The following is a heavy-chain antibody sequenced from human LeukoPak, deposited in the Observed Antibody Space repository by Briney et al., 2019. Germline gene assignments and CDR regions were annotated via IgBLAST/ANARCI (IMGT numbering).Heavy chain of an antibody. V-gene: IGHV3-33*01. J-gene: IGHJ4*02. CDR2: IWYDGSNK. D-gene: IGHD1-26*01. CDR1: GFSFSRYG. Sequence: TGGSLRLSCEASGFSFSRYGMHWVRQVPGKGLEWVAVIWYDGSNKYYADSVKGRCTISRDNSKNTLHLQMDSLRAEDTAVYYCARDREARYFDYWGQGTLVTVSS. CDR3: ARDREARYFDY.